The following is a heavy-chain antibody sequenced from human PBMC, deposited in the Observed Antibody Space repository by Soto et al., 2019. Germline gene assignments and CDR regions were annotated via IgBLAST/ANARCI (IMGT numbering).Heavy chain of an antibody. Sequence: SETLSLTCAFSGYSISSSNWWGWVRQPPGKGLEWIGYIYYSGTTYYNPSLKSRVTMSVDTSKNQFSLKLTSVTAVDTAVYYCARREIQGPIDYWGQGTLVTVSS. V-gene: IGHV4-28*01. CDR1: GYSISSSNW. CDR3: ARREIQGPIDY. CDR2: IYYSGTT. D-gene: IGHD1-26*01. J-gene: IGHJ4*02.